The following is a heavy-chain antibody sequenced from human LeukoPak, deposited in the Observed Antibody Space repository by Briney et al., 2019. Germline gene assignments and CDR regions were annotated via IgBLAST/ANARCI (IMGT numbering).Heavy chain of an antibody. Sequence: GGSLRLSWAASGFTFSSYSMNWVRQAPGKGLEWVSSISSSSSYIYYADSVKGRFTISRDNAKNSLYLQMNGLRAEDTAVYYCARDYDLESGYFDYWGQGTLVTVSS. CDR2: ISSSSSYI. CDR3: ARDYDLESGYFDY. J-gene: IGHJ4*02. V-gene: IGHV3-21*01. D-gene: IGHD3-22*01. CDR1: GFTFSSYS.